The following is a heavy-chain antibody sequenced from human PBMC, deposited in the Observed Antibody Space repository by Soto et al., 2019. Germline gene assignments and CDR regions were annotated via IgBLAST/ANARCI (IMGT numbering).Heavy chain of an antibody. CDR3: ARETRANCYFDY. Sequence: HPGGSLRLSCAASGFTFSAYWMSWVRQAPGKGLEWVANIKQAGSEEYYVDSVNGRFIIPRDDAKNSLFLQVNSLRVEDTAVYYCARETRANCYFDYWGQGTLVTVS. CDR2: IKQAGSEE. CDR1: GFTFSAYW. J-gene: IGHJ4*02. D-gene: IGHD1-1*01. V-gene: IGHV3-7*01.